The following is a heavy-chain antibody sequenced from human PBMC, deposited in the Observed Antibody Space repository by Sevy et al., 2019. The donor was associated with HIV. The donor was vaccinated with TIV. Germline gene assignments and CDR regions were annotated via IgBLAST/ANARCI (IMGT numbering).Heavy chain of an antibody. D-gene: IGHD2-2*02. CDR3: ARDGYQLLYGPNYGMDV. J-gene: IGHJ6*02. Sequence: GGSLRLSCAASGFTFSSYGMHWVRQAPGKGLERVAVIWYDGSNKYYADSVKGRFTISRDNSKNTLYLQMNSLRAEDTAVYYCARDGYQLLYGPNYGMDVWGQGTTVTVSS. CDR2: IWYDGSNK. CDR1: GFTFSSYG. V-gene: IGHV3-33*01.